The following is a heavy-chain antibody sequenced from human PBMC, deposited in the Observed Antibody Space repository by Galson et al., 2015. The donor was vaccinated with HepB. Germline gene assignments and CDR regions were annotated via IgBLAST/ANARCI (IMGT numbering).Heavy chain of an antibody. Sequence: SLRLSGAGSGGNASSFCMRWVRQAPGKGLELVAIIKQDGREKYYVGPVKGRFTISRDNAGNSLYLQMNSLRGEDTALYYCARSSGGYFDSWGQGILVTVSS. D-gene: IGHD1-26*01. CDR3: ARSSGGYFDS. V-gene: IGHV3-7*01. CDR1: GGNASSFC. J-gene: IGHJ4*02. CDR2: IKQDGREK.